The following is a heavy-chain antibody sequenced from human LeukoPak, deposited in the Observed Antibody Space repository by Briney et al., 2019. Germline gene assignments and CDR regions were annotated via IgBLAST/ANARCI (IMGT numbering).Heavy chain of an antibody. D-gene: IGHD2-15*01. CDR2: IHYSGSA. J-gene: IGHJ6*02. V-gene: IGHV4-31*03. Sequence: PSETPSLTCTVSRVSISSGGYYWSWIRQHPGKGLEWIGYIHYSGSAYNNPSLKSRITISIDTTQNRFSLKLTSVTAADTAVYYCARRGHGGAMDVWGQGTTVTVSS. CDR1: RVSISSGGYY. CDR3: ARRGHGGAMDV.